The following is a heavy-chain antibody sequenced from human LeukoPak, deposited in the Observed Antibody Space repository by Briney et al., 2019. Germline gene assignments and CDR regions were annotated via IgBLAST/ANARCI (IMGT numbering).Heavy chain of an antibody. CDR1: GFNFSIYS. Sequence: GGSLRLSCAASGFNFSIYSMNWVRQAPGKGLEWVSYITRSSTTIYYADSVRGRFTLSRDNAKNSLYLQMNSLRAEDTAVYYCARDTYFYNSSAFYHYYYGMDVWGQGTTVSVSS. CDR3: ARDTYFYNSSAFYHYYYGMDV. V-gene: IGHV3-48*04. D-gene: IGHD3-22*01. J-gene: IGHJ6*02. CDR2: ITRSSTTI.